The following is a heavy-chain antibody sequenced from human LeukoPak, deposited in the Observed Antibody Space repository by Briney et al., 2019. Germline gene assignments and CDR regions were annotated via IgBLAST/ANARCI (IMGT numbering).Heavy chain of an antibody. CDR2: IWYNGSNK. J-gene: IGHJ1*01. CDR3: ARDRSGGWDYGPAVD. D-gene: IGHD4-17*01. Sequence: PGGSLRLSCAASGFTFSSYGMHWVRQAPGRGLEWVAIIWYNGSNKYYADSVKGRFTISRDNSKNTLYLEMNSLRAEDTALYYCARDRSGGWDYGPAVDWGQGTLVTVSS. CDR1: GFTFSSYG. V-gene: IGHV3-33*01.